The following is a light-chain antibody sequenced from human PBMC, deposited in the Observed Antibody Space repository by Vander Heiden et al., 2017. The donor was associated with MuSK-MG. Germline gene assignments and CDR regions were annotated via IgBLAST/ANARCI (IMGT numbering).Light chain of an antibody. CDR1: RSDVGGYNY. Sequence: QSALPQPASVTGSPGPSITISCTGTRSDVGGYNYVSWYQQHPGKAPKLMIYDVSNRPAGVSNRFSGSKSGNTASLTISGRQEEDEADYYCSSYTSSSSVVFGGGTKLTVL. CDR3: SSYTSSSSVV. CDR2: DVS. J-gene: IGLJ2*01. V-gene: IGLV2-14*03.